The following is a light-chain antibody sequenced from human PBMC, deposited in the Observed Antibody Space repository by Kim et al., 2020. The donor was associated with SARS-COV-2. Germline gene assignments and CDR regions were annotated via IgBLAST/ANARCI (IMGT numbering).Light chain of an antibody. CDR1: SSDVGGYNY. J-gene: IGLJ1*01. Sequence: QSALTQPASVSGSPGQSITISCTGTSSDVGGYNYVSWYQQNPGKAPKLMIYDVSKRLSGVSNRFSGSKSGNTASLTISGLQAEDEAVYYCSSYTSSSTSVFGTGTKVTV. V-gene: IGLV2-14*01. CDR2: DVS. CDR3: SSYTSSSTSV.